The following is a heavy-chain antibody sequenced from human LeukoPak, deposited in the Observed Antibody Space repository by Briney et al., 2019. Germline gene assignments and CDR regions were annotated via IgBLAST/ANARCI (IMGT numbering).Heavy chain of an antibody. CDR1: GGTFSSYA. CDR3: ARGISSLGSYYYYYMDV. J-gene: IGHJ6*03. D-gene: IGHD6-13*01. V-gene: IGHV1-69*05. Sequence: ASVKVSCKASGGTFSSYAISWVRQAPGQGLEWMGGIIPIFGTANYAQKFQGRVTITTDESTSTAYMELSSLRSEDTAVYYCARGISSLGSYYYYYMDVWGKGTTVTDSS. CDR2: IIPIFGTA.